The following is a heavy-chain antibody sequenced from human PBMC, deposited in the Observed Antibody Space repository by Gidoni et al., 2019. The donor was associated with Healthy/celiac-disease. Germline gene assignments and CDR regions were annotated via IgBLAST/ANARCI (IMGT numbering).Heavy chain of an antibody. CDR2: INAGNGNT. CDR3: ARVGAMIVVGPWWWFDP. Sequence: QVQLVQSGAEVKKPGASVKVSCKASGYTFTSYAMHWVRQAPGQRLEWMGWINAGNGNTKYSQKFQGRVTITRDTSASTAYMELSSLRSEDTAVYYCARVGAMIVVGPWWWFDPWGQGTLVTVSS. CDR1: GYTFTSYA. J-gene: IGHJ5*02. D-gene: IGHD3-22*01. V-gene: IGHV1-3*01.